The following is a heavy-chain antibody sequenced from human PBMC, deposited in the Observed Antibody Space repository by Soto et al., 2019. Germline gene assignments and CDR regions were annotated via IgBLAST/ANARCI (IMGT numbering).Heavy chain of an antibody. CDR1: GYIFTTYS. CDR3: ARGPQTSDF. J-gene: IGHJ4*02. CDR2: INTYNGNT. D-gene: IGHD2-2*01. V-gene: IGHV1-18*01. Sequence: QVQLVQSGPEVKKPGASVKVSCKTSGYIFTTYSIAWVRRAPGQGLEWMGWINTYNGNTHYTQKFQDRVTVTTDTSTATAYMELSSLTSDDTAVYFCARGPQTSDFWGQGTLITVSS.